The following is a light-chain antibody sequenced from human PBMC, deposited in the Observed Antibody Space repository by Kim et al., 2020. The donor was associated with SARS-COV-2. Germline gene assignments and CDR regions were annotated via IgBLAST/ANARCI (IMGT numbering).Light chain of an antibody. Sequence: IQLTQSPSSLSASVGDTVTITCRASQSISSYLNWYQQKPGQAPKVLIYSASTLQSGVPSRFSGSGSGTDFTLTISSLQPEDFATYYCQQSNSNPRTFGEGTKVDIK. J-gene: IGKJ4*01. CDR2: SAS. CDR1: QSISSY. CDR3: QQSNSNPRT. V-gene: IGKV1-39*01.